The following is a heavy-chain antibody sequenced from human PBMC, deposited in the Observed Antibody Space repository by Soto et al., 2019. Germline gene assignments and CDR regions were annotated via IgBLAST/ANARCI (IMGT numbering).Heavy chain of an antibody. D-gene: IGHD3-22*01. Sequence: GGSLRLSCAASGFTFSSYWMHWVRQAPGKGLVWVSRINSDGSSTSYADSGKGRFTISRDNAKNTLYLQMNSLRAEDTAVYYCARDWGSSGPLDWFDPWGQGTLVTVSS. V-gene: IGHV3-74*01. J-gene: IGHJ5*02. CDR1: GFTFSSYW. CDR2: INSDGSST. CDR3: ARDWGSSGPLDWFDP.